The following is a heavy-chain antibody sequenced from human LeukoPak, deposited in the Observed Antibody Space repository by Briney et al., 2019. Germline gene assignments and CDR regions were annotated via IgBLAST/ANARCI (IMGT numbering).Heavy chain of an antibody. V-gene: IGHV3-23*01. Sequence: GGSLRLSCVASGLTFSRYGMSWVRQAPGKGLEWVSAITGSGAGTYYADSVRGRFTISRDNSKNTLYLQMNSLRAEDTAVYYCAKGEQWLVLYFQHWGQGTLVTVSS. J-gene: IGHJ1*01. CDR2: ITGSGAGT. CDR1: GLTFSRYG. CDR3: AKGEQWLVLYFQH. D-gene: IGHD6-19*01.